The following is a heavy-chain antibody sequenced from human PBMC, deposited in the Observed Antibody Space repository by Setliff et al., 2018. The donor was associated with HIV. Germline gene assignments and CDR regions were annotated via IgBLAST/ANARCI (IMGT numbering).Heavy chain of an antibody. CDR2: SIPIFGTA. J-gene: IGHJ6*03. D-gene: IGHD5-12*01. V-gene: IGHV1-69*13. CDR3: ATNPEMATINYYYYYMGV. Sequence: ASVKVSCKASGYTFTGYSMHWVRQAPGQGLEWMGGSIPIFGTAKYAQKFQGRVTITADESTSTAYMELSSLRSEDTAVYYCATNPEMATINYYYYYMGVWGKGTTVTVSS. CDR1: GYTFTGYS.